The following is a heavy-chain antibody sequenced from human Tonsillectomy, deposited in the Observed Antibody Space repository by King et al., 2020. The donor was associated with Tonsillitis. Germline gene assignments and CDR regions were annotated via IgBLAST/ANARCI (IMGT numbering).Heavy chain of an antibody. J-gene: IGHJ4*02. V-gene: IGHV3-30*03. CDR3: ARGAKDFDY. Sequence: VQLVESGGAVVQPGRSLRLSCAASGFTFSSFGMHWVRQAPGKGLEWVAIISYDGSNEFYADSVLGRFTISRDNSQNTLFLQMNSLRPDDTAVYYCARGAKDFDYWGQGTLVTVSS. D-gene: IGHD2-15*01. CDR1: GFTFSSFG. CDR2: ISYDGSNE.